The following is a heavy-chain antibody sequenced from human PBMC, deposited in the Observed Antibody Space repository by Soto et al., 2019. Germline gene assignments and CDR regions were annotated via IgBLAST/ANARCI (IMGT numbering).Heavy chain of an antibody. CDR3: ARDTDLAVAGTWFDP. Sequence: PGGSLRLSCAASGFTFSGSAMHWVRQASGKGLEWVSYISSSGSTIYYADSVKGRFTISRDNAKNSLYLQMNSLRAEDTAVYYCARDTDLAVAGTWFDPWGQGTLVTVSS. V-gene: IGHV3-48*04. J-gene: IGHJ5*02. CDR2: ISSSGSTI. D-gene: IGHD6-19*01. CDR1: GFTFSGSA.